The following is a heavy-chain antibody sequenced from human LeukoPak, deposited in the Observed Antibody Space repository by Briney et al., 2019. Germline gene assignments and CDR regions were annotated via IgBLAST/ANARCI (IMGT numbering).Heavy chain of an antibody. CDR2: IYSGGST. J-gene: IGHJ4*02. CDR1: GFTVSSNY. V-gene: IGHV3-53*01. Sequence: GGSLRLYCAASGFTVSSNYMSWVRQAPGKGLEWVSVIYSGGSTYYADSVKGRFTISRDNSKNTLYLQMNSLRAEDTAVYYCARRGSYWDFDYWGQGTLVTVSS. CDR3: ARRGSYWDFDY. D-gene: IGHD1-26*01.